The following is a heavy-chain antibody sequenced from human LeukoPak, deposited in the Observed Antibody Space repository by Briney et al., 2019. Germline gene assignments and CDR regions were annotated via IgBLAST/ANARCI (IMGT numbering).Heavy chain of an antibody. Sequence: GGSLRLSCAASGFIFSSYWMSWVRQAPGKGLEWVANINQDGSEKYYVDSVKGRFTISRDNAKNSLYLQMNSLRAEDTAVYYCARLVVAATPFDYWGQGTLVTVSS. V-gene: IGHV3-7*01. D-gene: IGHD2-15*01. J-gene: IGHJ4*02. CDR3: ARLVVAATPFDY. CDR1: GFIFSSYW. CDR2: INQDGSEK.